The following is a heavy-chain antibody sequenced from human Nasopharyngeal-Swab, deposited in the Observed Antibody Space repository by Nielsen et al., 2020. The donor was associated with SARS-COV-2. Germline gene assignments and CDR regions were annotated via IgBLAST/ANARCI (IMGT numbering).Heavy chain of an antibody. CDR2: INSNSGDT. Sequence: ASVKVSCKASRYTFTGYYMHWVRQAPGQGLEWMGRINSNSGDTKYAQKFQGRVTMTRDTSISTADMELSRLRSDDTAVYYCARGLGSGKGFDYWGQGTLVTVSS. V-gene: IGHV1-2*06. CDR3: ARGLGSGKGFDY. D-gene: IGHD5-12*01. CDR1: RYTFTGYY. J-gene: IGHJ4*02.